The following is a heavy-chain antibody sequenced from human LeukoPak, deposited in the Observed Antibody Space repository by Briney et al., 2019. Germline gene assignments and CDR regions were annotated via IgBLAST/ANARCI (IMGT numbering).Heavy chain of an antibody. D-gene: IGHD3-10*01. CDR1: GYTFTSYG. CDR2: ISAYNGNT. J-gene: IGHJ4*02. CDR3: ASRYYGSGSYYKDRYYFDY. Sequence: ASVKVSCKASGYTFTSYGISWVRQAPGQGLEWMGWISAYNGNTNYAQKLQGRVTMTTDTSTSTAYMELRSLRSDDTAVYYCASRYYGSGSYYKDRYYFDYWGQGTLVTVSS. V-gene: IGHV1-18*01.